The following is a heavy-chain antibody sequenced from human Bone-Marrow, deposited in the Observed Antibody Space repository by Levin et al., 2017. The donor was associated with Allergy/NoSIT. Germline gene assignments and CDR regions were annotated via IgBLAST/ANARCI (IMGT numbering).Heavy chain of an antibody. CDR2: ISYDGSNK. CDR1: GFTFSSYA. Sequence: SCAASGFTFSSYAMHWVRQAPGKGLEWVAVISYDGSNKYYADSVKGRFTISRDNSKNTLYLQMNSLRAEDTAVYYCARDIGYYDSSGFPLLDYWGQGTLVTVSS. D-gene: IGHD3-22*01. CDR3: ARDIGYYDSSGFPLLDY. J-gene: IGHJ4*02. V-gene: IGHV3-30-3*01.